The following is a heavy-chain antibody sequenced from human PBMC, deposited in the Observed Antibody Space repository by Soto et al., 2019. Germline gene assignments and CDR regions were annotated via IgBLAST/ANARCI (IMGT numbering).Heavy chain of an antibody. CDR1: GYPFTSYG. CDR2: TSAYNGNT. D-gene: IGHD2-8*01. V-gene: IGHV1-18*04. CDR3: ARDCTNGVCYLWHVYYYYGMDV. J-gene: IGHJ6*02. Sequence: VGSVKGSFKACGYPFTSYGISLVRQAPGHGLEWIARTSAYNGNTNYAQKLQGRVTMTTDTSTSTAYMELRSLRSEDTAVYYCARDCTNGVCYLWHVYYYYGMDVWGQGTKVTVSS.